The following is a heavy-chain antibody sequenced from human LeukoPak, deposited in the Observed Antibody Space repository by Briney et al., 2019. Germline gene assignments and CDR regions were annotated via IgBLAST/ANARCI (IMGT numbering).Heavy chain of an antibody. CDR3: ARDKRRGYADY. Sequence: PGGSLRLSCAASGFTFSSYSMNWVRRAPGKGLEWVSSISSSSSYIYYADSVKGRFTISRDNAKNSLYLQMNSLRAEDTAVYYCARDKRRGYADYWGQGTLVTVSS. V-gene: IGHV3-21*01. J-gene: IGHJ4*02. CDR2: ISSSSSYI. D-gene: IGHD5-18*01. CDR1: GFTFSSYS.